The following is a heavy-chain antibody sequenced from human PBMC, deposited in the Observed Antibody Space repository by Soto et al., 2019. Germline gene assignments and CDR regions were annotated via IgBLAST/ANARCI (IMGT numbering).Heavy chain of an antibody. D-gene: IGHD3-3*01. CDR3: AADDLRITIFRVVSGVLGMDV. Sequence: SVKVSCKASGFTFTSSAVQWVRQARGQRLEWIGWIVVGSGNTNYAQKFQERVTITRDMSTSTAYMELSSLRSEDTAVYYCAADDLRITIFRVVSGVLGMDVWGQGTTVTAP. CDR2: IVVGSGNT. V-gene: IGHV1-58*01. J-gene: IGHJ6*02. CDR1: GFTFTSSA.